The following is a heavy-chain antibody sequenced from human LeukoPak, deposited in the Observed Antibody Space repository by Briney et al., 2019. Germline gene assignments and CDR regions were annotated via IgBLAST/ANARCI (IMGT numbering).Heavy chain of an antibody. CDR2: IYHSGST. D-gene: IGHD2-2*01. CDR1: GGSISSGGYY. V-gene: IGHV4-30-2*01. Sequence: SQTLSLTCTVSGGSISSGGYYWSWIRQPPGKGLEWIGYIYHSGSTYYNPSLKSRVTISVDRSKNQFSLKLSSVTAADTAVYYCARVGVIVVDLYYFDYWGQGTLVTVSS. CDR3: ARVGVIVVDLYYFDY. J-gene: IGHJ4*02.